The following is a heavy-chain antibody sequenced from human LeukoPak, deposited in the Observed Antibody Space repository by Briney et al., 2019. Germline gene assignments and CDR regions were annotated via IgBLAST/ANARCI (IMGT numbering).Heavy chain of an antibody. CDR1: GYTFTGYY. J-gene: IGHJ2*01. CDR3: ARDRGTMVRGVMRTHWYFDL. Sequence: ASVKVSCKASGYTFTGYYIHWVQQAPGQGLEWMGWINPNSGGTNSAQKFQGWVTMTRDTSITTAYMELSRLRSDDTAVYYCARDRGTMVRGVMRTHWYFDLWGRGTLVTVSS. V-gene: IGHV1-2*04. D-gene: IGHD3-10*01. CDR2: INPNSGGT.